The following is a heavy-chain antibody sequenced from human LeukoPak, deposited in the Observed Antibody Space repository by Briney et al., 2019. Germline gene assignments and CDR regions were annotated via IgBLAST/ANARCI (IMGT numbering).Heavy chain of an antibody. CDR3: ALAVTTAFPFDI. Sequence: SETLSLTCAVYGGSFSGYYWSWIRQPPGKGLEWIGEINHSGSTNCNPSLKSRVTISVDTSKNQFSLKLSSVTAADTAVYYCALAVTTAFPFDIWGQGTMVTVSS. CDR1: GGSFSGYY. D-gene: IGHD4-17*01. CDR2: INHSGST. V-gene: IGHV4-34*01. J-gene: IGHJ3*02.